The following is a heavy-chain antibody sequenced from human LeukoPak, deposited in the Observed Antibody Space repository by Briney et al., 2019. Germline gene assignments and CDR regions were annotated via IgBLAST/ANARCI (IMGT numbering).Heavy chain of an antibody. J-gene: IGHJ4*02. CDR2: IYISGST. CDR3: ARELSTYYYDSSGYNTERGFDY. D-gene: IGHD3-22*01. Sequence: SETLSLTCTVSGGSISTYYWSWIRQPAGKGLEWIGRIYISGSTNYNPSLKSRVTMSVDTSKNQFSLKLSSVTAADTAVYYCARELSTYYYDSSGYNTERGFDYWGQGTLVTVSS. CDR1: GGSISTYY. V-gene: IGHV4-4*07.